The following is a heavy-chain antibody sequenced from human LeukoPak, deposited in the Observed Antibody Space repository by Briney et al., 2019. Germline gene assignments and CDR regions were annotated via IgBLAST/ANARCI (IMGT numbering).Heavy chain of an antibody. Sequence: PSETLSLTCTVSGGSISSGGYCWSWVRQHPGKGLEWIVYIYYSGSTYYNPSLKSRVTTSVDTSKNQFSLKLSSVTAADTAVYYCARVMATIVYYFDYCGQGTLVTVSS. CDR2: IYYSGST. V-gene: IGHV4-31*03. D-gene: IGHD5-24*01. CDR1: GGSISSGGYC. CDR3: ARVMATIVYYFDY. J-gene: IGHJ4*02.